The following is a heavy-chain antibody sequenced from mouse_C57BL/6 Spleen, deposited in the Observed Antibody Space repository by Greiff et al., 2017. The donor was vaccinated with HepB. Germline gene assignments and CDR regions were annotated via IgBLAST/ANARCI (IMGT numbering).Heavy chain of an antibody. Sequence: VQLQQSGPELVKPGASVKISCKASGYAFSSSWMNWVKQRPGKGLEWIGRIYPGDGDTNYNGKFKGKATLTADKSSSTAYMQLSSLTSEDSAVYCCARHEDDGYSDYAMDYWGQGTSVTVSS. J-gene: IGHJ4*01. CDR3: ARHEDDGYSDYAMDY. D-gene: IGHD2-3*01. CDR2: IYPGDGDT. V-gene: IGHV1-82*01. CDR1: GYAFSSSW.